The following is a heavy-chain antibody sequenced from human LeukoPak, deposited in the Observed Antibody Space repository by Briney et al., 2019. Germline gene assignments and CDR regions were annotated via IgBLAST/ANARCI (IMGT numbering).Heavy chain of an antibody. Sequence: GGSLRLSCAASGFTFSSYGMHWVRQAPGKGLEWVAFIRYDGSNKYYADSVKGRFTISRDNAKNSLYLQMNSLRAEDTAVYYCARTTYYYARSVYYPLHMDVWGKGTTVTVSS. CDR3: ARTTYYYARSVYYPLHMDV. D-gene: IGHD3-22*01. J-gene: IGHJ6*03. V-gene: IGHV3-30*02. CDR1: GFTFSSYG. CDR2: IRYDGSNK.